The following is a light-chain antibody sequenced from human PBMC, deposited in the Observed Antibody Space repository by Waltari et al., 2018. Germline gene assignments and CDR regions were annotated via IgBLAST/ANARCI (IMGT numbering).Light chain of an antibody. CDR2: EVT. Sequence: QSALTQPPSASGSPGQSVTISCTGTSNDVAGYNYVSWYQQYPGKVSKLLIYEVTKRPLGVPDRFSGANSCNTASLTVSGLQAEDEATYYCTSYAGINNLVFGTGTKVTVL. J-gene: IGLJ1*01. CDR3: TSYAGINNLV. CDR1: SNDVAGYNY. V-gene: IGLV2-8*01.